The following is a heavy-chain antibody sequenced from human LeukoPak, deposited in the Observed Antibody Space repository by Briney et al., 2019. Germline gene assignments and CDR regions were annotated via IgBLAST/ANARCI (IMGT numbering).Heavy chain of an antibody. D-gene: IGHD1-26*01. V-gene: IGHV1-69*13. CDR3: ARRAYSGSYYDY. Sequence: SVKVSCKASGGTFSSYAISWVRQAPGQGLEWMGGIIPIFGTANYAQKFQGRVTITADESTSTAYMELSSLRSEDTAVYYCARRAYSGSYYDYWGQGTLVTVSS. J-gene: IGHJ4*02. CDR2: IIPIFGTA. CDR1: GGTFSSYA.